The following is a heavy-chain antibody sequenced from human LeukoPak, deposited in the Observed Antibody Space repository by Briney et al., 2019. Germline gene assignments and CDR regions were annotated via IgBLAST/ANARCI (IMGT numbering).Heavy chain of an antibody. D-gene: IGHD3-10*01. Sequence: SETLSLTCTVSGGSISSGSYYWSWIRQPAGKGLEWIGRIYTSGSTNYNPSLKSRVTISVDTSKNQFTLKLSSVTAADTAVYYCARDFGAHYGMDVWGQGTTATVSS. CDR2: IYTSGST. CDR1: GGSISSGSYY. J-gene: IGHJ6*02. CDR3: ARDFGAHYGMDV. V-gene: IGHV4-61*02.